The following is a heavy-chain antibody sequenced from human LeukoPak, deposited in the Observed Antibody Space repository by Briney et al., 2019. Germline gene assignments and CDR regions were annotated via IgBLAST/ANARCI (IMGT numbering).Heavy chain of an antibody. J-gene: IGHJ4*02. CDR3: ARLEPVNTGYFDY. V-gene: IGHV5-10-1*01. D-gene: IGHD4-17*01. Sequence: GESLKISCKGSGYSFTTYWISWVRQMPGRGLEWMGRIDPSDSYTNYSPSFQGHVTISTDRSINTAYLQWSSLKASDTAMYYCARLEPVNTGYFDYWGQGTLVTVSS. CDR2: IDPSDSYT. CDR1: GYSFTTYW.